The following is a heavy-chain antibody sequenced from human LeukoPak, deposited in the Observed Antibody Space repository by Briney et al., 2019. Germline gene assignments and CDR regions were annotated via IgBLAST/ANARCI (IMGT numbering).Heavy chain of an antibody. D-gene: IGHD6-13*01. CDR3: ARSDGSSWYSLHEY. J-gene: IGHJ4*02. Sequence: GGPLRLSCAASGFTLSSYALSWVRQTPGKGLEWVSGISGSGNTTYYADSVKGRFTISRDNSKNRLYLQMNSLRAEDTAVYYCARSDGSSWYSLHEYWGQGTLVTVSS. V-gene: IGHV3-23*01. CDR1: GFTLSSYA. CDR2: ISGSGNTT.